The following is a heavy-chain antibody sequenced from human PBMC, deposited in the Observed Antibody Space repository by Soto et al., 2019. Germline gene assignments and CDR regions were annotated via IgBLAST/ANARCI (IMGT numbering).Heavy chain of an antibody. CDR3: ARAGNTHGFVVGSFDY. CDR1: GFTFSNYA. CDR2: IRGSGGSA. V-gene: IGHV3-23*01. Sequence: EVQLLESGGGLIQPGGSLRLSCAASGFTFSNYAMSWVRQAPGKGLEWVSAIRGSGGSAYYADSVKGRFTISRYNPKNTLYLQMNGLKAEETEVYYCARAGNTHGFVVGSFDYWGQGTLVTVSS. J-gene: IGHJ4*02. D-gene: IGHD2-8*01.